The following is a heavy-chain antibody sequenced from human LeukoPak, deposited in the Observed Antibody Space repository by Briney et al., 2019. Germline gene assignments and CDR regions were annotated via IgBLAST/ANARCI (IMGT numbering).Heavy chain of an antibody. CDR2: ISYDGSNK. J-gene: IGHJ3*02. Sequence: GRSLRLSCAASGFTFSSYAMHWVRQAPGKGLEWVAVISYDGSNKYYADSVKGRFTISRDNSKNTLYLQMNSLRAEDTAVYYCARGWGYDSRPLLGGAFDIWGQGKMVTVSS. D-gene: IGHD3-22*01. V-gene: IGHV3-30-3*01. CDR1: GFTFSSYA. CDR3: ARGWGYDSRPLLGGAFDI.